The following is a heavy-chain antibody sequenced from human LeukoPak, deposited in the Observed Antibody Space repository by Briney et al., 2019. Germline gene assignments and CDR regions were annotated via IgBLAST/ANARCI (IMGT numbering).Heavy chain of an antibody. CDR2: IGYGGDT. V-gene: IGHV3-13*04. CDR3: ARGNILTGYMY. Sequence: QPGGSLRLSCAASGFAFSSQAMGWVRQATGKGLEWVSAIGYGGDTHYSDSVKGRFTISREDARNSLYLQMNSLGAGDTAVYYCARGNILTGYMYWGQGTLDTVSS. D-gene: IGHD3-9*01. CDR1: GFAFSSQA. J-gene: IGHJ4*02.